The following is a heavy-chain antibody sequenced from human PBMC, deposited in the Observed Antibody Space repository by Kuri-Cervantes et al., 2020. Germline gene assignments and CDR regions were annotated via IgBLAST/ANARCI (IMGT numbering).Heavy chain of an antibody. D-gene: IGHD3-10*01. Sequence: GGSLRLSCAASGFTFDDYAMQWVRQRPGRGLEWVSGISWSGATVGYADSVKGRFTISRDNAKKSLYLQMNSLRAEDTAVYYCAKQVYYGSGSYSHYYGMDVWGQGTTVTVSS. V-gene: IGHV3-9*01. CDR1: GFTFDDYA. CDR3: AKQVYYGSGSYSHYYGMDV. J-gene: IGHJ6*02. CDR2: ISWSGATV.